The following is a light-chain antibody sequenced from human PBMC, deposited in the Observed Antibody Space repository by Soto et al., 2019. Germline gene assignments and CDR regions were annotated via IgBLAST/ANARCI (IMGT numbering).Light chain of an antibody. Sequence: EIVLTQSPGTLSLSPGERATLSCRASQSVSSDYLAWYQQKPGQAPRLLIYAASSRATGIPDRFSGSGSGTHFTLTISRLEPEDFAVYYCQQYGSSPRLTFGGGTKVEIK. CDR1: QSVSSDY. CDR2: AAS. J-gene: IGKJ4*01. CDR3: QQYGSSPRLT. V-gene: IGKV3-20*01.